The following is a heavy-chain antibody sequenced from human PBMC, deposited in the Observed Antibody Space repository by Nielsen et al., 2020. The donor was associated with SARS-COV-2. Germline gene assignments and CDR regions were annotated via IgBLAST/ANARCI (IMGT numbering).Heavy chain of an antibody. Sequence: GESLKISCAASGFSFSSYEMSWVRQAPGKGLEWVSYIGRSGSTIYYADSVKGRFTISRDNAKNSLYLQMNSLRAEDTAVYYCARDGRILLWFGELTHGDAFDIWGQGTMVTVSS. CDR3: ARDGRILLWFGELTHGDAFDI. D-gene: IGHD3-10*01. J-gene: IGHJ3*02. CDR2: IGRSGSTI. CDR1: GFSFSSYE. V-gene: IGHV3-48*03.